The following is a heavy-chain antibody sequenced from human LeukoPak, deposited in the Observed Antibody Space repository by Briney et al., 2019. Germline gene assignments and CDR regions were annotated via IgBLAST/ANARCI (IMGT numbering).Heavy chain of an antibody. J-gene: IGHJ4*02. CDR1: GFIFTDYT. D-gene: IGHD5-24*01. CDR3: VKDTRDTRDDY. Sequence: PGGSLRLSCPASGFIFTDYTIHWVRQAPGKGLEYVSAITNYGDATYYADSVKGRFTISRDNSKNTVWLQMSSLRPEDTAVYYCVKDTRDTRDDYWGQGTLVTVSS. CDR2: ITNYGDAT. V-gene: IGHV3-64D*06.